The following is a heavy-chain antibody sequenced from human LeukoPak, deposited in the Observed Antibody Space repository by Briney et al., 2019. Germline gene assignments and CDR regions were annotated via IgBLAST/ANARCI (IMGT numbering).Heavy chain of an antibody. J-gene: IGHJ3*02. CDR1: GFTFSNYA. CDR3: AKDCYYGSGSYYSPLDAFDI. CDR2: ISGSGGST. V-gene: IGHV3-23*01. Sequence: GGSLRLSCAASGFTFSNYAMNWVRQAPGKGLEWVSAISGSGGSTYYADSVKGRFAISRDNSKNTLYLQMNSLRAEDTAVYYCAKDCYYGSGSYYSPLDAFDIWGQGTMVTVSS. D-gene: IGHD3-10*01.